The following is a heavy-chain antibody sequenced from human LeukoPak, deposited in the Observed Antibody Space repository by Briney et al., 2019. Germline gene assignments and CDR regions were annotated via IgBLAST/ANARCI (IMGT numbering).Heavy chain of an antibody. Sequence: SVQVSCKASGYTFTSYGISWVGQARGQRVEGMGWISAYNGNTNYAQKLQGRVTMTRDTSISTAYMELSSLRYDDTAVYYCATNILVRDIINWFDPWGQGTLVTVSS. J-gene: IGHJ5*02. V-gene: IGHV1-18*01. CDR3: ATNILVRDIINWFDP. CDR1: GYTFTSYG. CDR2: ISAYNGNT. D-gene: IGHD3-10*01.